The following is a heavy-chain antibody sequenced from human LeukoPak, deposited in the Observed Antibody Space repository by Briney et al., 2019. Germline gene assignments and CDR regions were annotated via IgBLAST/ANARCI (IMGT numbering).Heavy chain of an antibody. V-gene: IGHV3-48*03. Sequence: GGSLRLSCAASGFTFSSYEMNWVRQAPGKGLEWVSYISSSGSTIYYADSVKGRFTISRDNVKNSLYLQMNSLRAEDTAVYYCAREDYYDSSGYYHRFRDYYYMDVWGKGTTVTVSS. CDR2: ISSSGSTI. D-gene: IGHD3-22*01. CDR1: GFTFSSYE. J-gene: IGHJ6*03. CDR3: AREDYYDSSGYYHRFRDYYYMDV.